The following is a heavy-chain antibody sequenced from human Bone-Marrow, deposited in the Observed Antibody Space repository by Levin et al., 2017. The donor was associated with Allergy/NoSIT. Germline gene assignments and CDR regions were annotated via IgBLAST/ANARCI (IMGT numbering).Heavy chain of an antibody. CDR3: AKDLIVVVVAATLAPFDY. Sequence: PGGSLRLSCAASGFTFSSYAMSWVRQAPGKGLEWVSAISGSGGSTYYADSVKGRFTISRDNSKNTLYLQMNSLRAEDTAVYYCAKDLIVVVVAATLAPFDYWGQGTLVTVSS. J-gene: IGHJ4*02. V-gene: IGHV3-23*01. CDR1: GFTFSSYA. CDR2: ISGSGGST. D-gene: IGHD2-15*01.